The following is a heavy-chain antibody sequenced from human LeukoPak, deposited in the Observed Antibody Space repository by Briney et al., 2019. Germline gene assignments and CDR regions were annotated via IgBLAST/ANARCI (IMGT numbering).Heavy chain of an antibody. CDR2: IVVGSGNT. CDR1: GFTFTSSA. J-gene: IGHJ4*02. CDR3: AAVGAVADSYYFDY. D-gene: IGHD6-19*01. Sequence: SVKVSCKASGFTFTSSAVQWERQARGQRLEWIGWIVVGSGNTNYAQKFQERVTITRDMSTSTAYMELSSLRSEDTAVYYCAAVGAVADSYYFDYWGQGTLVTVSS. V-gene: IGHV1-58*01.